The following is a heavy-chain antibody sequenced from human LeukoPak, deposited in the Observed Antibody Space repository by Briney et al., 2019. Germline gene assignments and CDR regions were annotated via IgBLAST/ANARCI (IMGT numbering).Heavy chain of an antibody. CDR2: IYYSGST. CDR1: GGSISSYY. J-gene: IGHJ4*02. D-gene: IGHD3-3*01. V-gene: IGHV4-59*08. Sequence: SETLSLTCTVSGGSISSYYWSWIRQPPGKGLEWIGYIYYSGSTNYNPSLKSRVTISVDTSKNQFSLKLSSVTAADTAVYYCARSYDFWSGSKACYFDYWGQGTLVTVSS. CDR3: ARSYDFWSGSKACYFDY.